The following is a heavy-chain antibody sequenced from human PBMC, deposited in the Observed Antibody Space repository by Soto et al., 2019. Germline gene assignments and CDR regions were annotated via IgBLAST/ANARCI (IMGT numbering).Heavy chain of an antibody. CDR3: ARRTWGMDV. V-gene: IGHV4-4*02. Sequence: QVQLQESGPGLVKPSGTLSLTCAVSSGSIDTTNWWSWVRQPPGKGLEWIGEIFHSGNTYYNPSLASRVTISVDTYKNQFSLNLRSVTAADTAVYYWARRTWGMDVWGQGTTVTVSS. CDR2: IFHSGNT. CDR1: SGSIDTTNW. D-gene: IGHD2-8*01. J-gene: IGHJ6*02.